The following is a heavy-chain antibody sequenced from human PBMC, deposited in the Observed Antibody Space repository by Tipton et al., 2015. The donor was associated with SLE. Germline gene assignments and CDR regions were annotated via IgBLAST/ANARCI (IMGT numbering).Heavy chain of an antibody. V-gene: IGHV4-61*01. CDR3: ASSGIQLWLDDAFDI. J-gene: IGHJ3*02. CDR2: IYHSGST. CDR1: GGSVSSGSYY. D-gene: IGHD5-18*01. Sequence: TLSLTCTVSGGSVSSGSYYWSWIRQPPGKGLEWIGEIYHSGSTNYNASLKSRVTISVDKSKNQFSLKLSSVTAADTAVYYCASSGIQLWLDDAFDIWGQGTMVTVSS.